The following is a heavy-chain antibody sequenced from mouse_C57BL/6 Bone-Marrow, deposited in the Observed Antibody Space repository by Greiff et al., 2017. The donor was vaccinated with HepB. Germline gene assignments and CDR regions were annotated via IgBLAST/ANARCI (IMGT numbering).Heavy chain of an antibody. D-gene: IGHD2-3*01. V-gene: IGHV1-26*01. J-gene: IGHJ4*01. CDR2: INPNNGGT. CDR3: ARGPGIYDGYYCYAMDY. CDR1: GYTFTDYY. Sequence: EVQLQQSGPELVKPGASVKISCKASGYTFTDYYMNWVKQSHGKSLEWIGDINPNNGGTSYNQKFKGKATLTVDKSSSTAYMELRSLTSEDSAVYYCARGPGIYDGYYCYAMDYWGQGTSVTVSS.